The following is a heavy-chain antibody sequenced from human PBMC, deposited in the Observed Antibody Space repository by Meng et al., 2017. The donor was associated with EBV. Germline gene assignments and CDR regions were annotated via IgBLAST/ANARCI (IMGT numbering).Heavy chain of an antibody. D-gene: IGHD6-6*01. CDR3: AKSSSSTPGVVDP. V-gene: IGHV4-61*01. CDR2: IYDGGTT. Sequence: QVQLQESGPGLVKPSETLSPTCTVSGAPVSGGTFHWSWIRQPPGKELEWIGYIYDGGTTIYNPSLKSRVTIFLDTSRNQFSLGLRSVTTADTAVYYCAKSSSSTPGVVDPWGQGTLVTVAS. CDR1: GAPVSGGTFH. J-gene: IGHJ5*02.